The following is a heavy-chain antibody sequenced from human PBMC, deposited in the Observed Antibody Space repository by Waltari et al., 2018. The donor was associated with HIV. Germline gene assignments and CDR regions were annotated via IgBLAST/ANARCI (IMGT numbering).Heavy chain of an antibody. CDR1: GFTFRSYA. J-gene: IGHJ4*02. V-gene: IGHV3-64D*06. Sequence: EVQLVESGGGLVQPGGSLRLSCSASGFTFRSYAMHWVRQAPGKGLEYFSAISSNGGSTYYADSVKGRFTISRDNSKNTLYLQMSSLRAEDTAVYYCKTTVVTHYFDYWGQGTLVTVSS. D-gene: IGHD4-17*01. CDR2: ISSNGGST. CDR3: KTTVVTHYFDY.